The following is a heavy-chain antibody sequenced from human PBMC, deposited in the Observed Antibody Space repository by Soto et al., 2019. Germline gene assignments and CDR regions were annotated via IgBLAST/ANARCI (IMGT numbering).Heavy chain of an antibody. V-gene: IGHV3-21*01. Sequence: LRLSFVASGFDLTSSRMNWVRQAPGRVLEWVASISGSGKDTFYRHSVKGRFAISRDSAGTSLFLRMDSVKVEETAVYHCARVHLSAGSASDCAMDVWAPGT. J-gene: IGHJ6*02. CDR3: ARVHLSAGSASDCAMDV. CDR1: GFDLTSSR. CDR2: ISGSGKDT. D-gene: IGHD2-21*02.